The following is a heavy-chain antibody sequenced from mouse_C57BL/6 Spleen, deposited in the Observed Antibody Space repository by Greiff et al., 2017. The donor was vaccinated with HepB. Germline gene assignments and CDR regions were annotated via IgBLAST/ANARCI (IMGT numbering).Heavy chain of an antibody. V-gene: IGHV1-50*01. CDR1: GYTFTSYW. CDR2: IDPSDSYT. D-gene: IGHD1-1*01. Sequence: QVQLQQPGAELVKPGASVKLSCKASGYTFTSYWMQWVKQRPGQGLEWIGEIDPSDSYTNYNHKFKGKATLTVDTSSSTAYMQLSSLTSEDSAVYYCASRDYGSSWGYYFDYWGQGTTLTVSS. J-gene: IGHJ2*01. CDR3: ASRDYGSSWGYYFDY.